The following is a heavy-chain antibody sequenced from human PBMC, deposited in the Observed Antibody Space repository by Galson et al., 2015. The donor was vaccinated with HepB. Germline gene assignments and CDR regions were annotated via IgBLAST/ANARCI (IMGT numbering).Heavy chain of an antibody. CDR3: ARQGRITIFGAGYYHYYMDV. Sequence: LSLTCTVSGGSISSNNYYWGWIRQPPGKGLEWIGSIYYSGSSYYNPSLKSRVTISVDTSKNQFSLKLSSVTAADTAVYYCARQGRITIFGAGYYHYYMDVWGKGTTVTVSS. D-gene: IGHD3-3*01. CDR2: IYYSGSS. J-gene: IGHJ6*03. CDR1: GGSISSNNYY. V-gene: IGHV4-39*01.